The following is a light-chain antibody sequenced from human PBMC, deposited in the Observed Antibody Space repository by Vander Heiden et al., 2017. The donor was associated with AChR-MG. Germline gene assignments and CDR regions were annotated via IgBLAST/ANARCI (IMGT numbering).Light chain of an antibody. J-gene: IGKJ2*01. V-gene: IGKV3-15*01. CDR1: QSVSSN. Sequence: ELVMTPSPATLSVSPGESATLSCRASQSVSSNLAWYQQKPGQAPRLLIYGASTRATGIRARFSGSGSGTEFTLTISSLQSEDFAVYYCQQYNNWPPYTFGQGTKLEIK. CDR3: QQYNNWPPYT. CDR2: GAS.